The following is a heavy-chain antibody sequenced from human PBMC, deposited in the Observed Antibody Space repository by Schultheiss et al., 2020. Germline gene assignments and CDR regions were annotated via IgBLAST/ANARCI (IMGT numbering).Heavy chain of an antibody. V-gene: IGHV3-21*01. Sequence: GGSLRLSCAASGFTFSSYEMNWVRQAPRRGLEWVSSISSSSSYIYYADSVKGRFTISRDNAKNSLYLQMNSLRAEDTAVYYCTRAGGKGTVDYWGQGTLVTVSS. J-gene: IGHJ4*02. CDR3: TRAGGKGTVDY. D-gene: IGHD2-8*02. CDR2: ISSSSSYI. CDR1: GFTFSSYE.